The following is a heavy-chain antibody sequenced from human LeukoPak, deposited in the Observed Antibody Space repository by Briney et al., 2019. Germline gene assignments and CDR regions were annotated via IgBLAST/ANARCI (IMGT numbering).Heavy chain of an antibody. J-gene: IGHJ4*02. D-gene: IGHD3-9*01. CDR1: GFTFTKYW. CDR2: IKHDGSER. Sequence: GGSLRLSCAASGFTFTKYWMSWVRQAPGKGLEWVANIKHDGSERYYVDSVKGRFTISRDNAKNSLYLQMNSLSAKYTAIYYCAMDGPYYDILTGYNPLDYWGQGTLVTVSS. CDR3: AMDGPYYDILTGYNPLDY. V-gene: IGHV3-7*04.